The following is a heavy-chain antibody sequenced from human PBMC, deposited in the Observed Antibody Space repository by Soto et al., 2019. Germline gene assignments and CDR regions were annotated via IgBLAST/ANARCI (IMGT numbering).Heavy chain of an antibody. Sequence: QVQLQESGPGLVKPSETLSLTCTVSGGSISSYYWSWIRQPPGKGLEWIGYIYYSGSTNYNPSLKSRVHISVDTSKNQFALKLSSVTAADTAVYYCARLYGFSGFDSWGQGTLVTVSS. D-gene: IGHD6-25*01. CDR1: GGSISSYY. CDR3: ARLYGFSGFDS. CDR2: IYYSGST. V-gene: IGHV4-59*08. J-gene: IGHJ4*02.